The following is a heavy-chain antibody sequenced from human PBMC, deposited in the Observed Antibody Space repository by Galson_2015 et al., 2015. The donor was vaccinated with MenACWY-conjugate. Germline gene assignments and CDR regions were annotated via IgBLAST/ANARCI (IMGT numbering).Heavy chain of an antibody. CDR1: GFTSSNYW. D-gene: IGHD3-22*01. CDR3: ARDPPHYYDNNYDMDV. Sequence: SLRLSCAASGFTSSNYWMTWVRQAPGKGLEWVANINQDGSVKNYVDSVKGRFTISRDNAENSLRLQMDSLRAEDTAVYYCARDPPHYYDNNYDMDVWGQGTTVTVSS. V-gene: IGHV3-7*03. CDR2: INQDGSVK. J-gene: IGHJ6*02.